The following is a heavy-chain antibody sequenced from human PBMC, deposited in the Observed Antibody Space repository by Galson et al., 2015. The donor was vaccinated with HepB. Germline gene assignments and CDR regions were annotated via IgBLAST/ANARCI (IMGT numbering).Heavy chain of an antibody. CDR1: GFTFSSYA. V-gene: IGHV3-30*04. D-gene: IGHD5-12*01. CDR2: ISYDGSNK. J-gene: IGHJ4*02. CDR3: ARDRRWGDDGGARPPKY. Sequence: SLRLSCAASGFTFSSYAMHWVRQAPGKGLEWVAVISYDGSNKYYADSVKGRFTISRDNSKNTLYLQMNSLRAEDTAVYYCARDRRWGDDGGARPPKYWGQGTLVTVSS.